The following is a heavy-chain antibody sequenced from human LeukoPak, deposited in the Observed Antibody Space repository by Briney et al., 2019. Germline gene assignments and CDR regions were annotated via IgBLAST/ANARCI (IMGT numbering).Heavy chain of an antibody. D-gene: IGHD2-2*01. V-gene: IGHV3-66*01. Sequence: GGSLRLSWAASGFTVSSNYMSWVRQAPGQGLEWVSVIYSGGSTYYADSVKGRFTISRDNSKNTLYLQMNSLRAEDTAVYYCARDCSSTSCSDYWGQGTLVTVSS. CDR3: ARDCSSTSCSDY. CDR1: GFTVSSNY. J-gene: IGHJ4*02. CDR2: IYSGGST.